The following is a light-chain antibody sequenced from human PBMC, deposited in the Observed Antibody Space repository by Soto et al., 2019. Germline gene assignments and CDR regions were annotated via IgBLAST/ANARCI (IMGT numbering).Light chain of an antibody. V-gene: IGLV1-40*01. CDR1: SSNLGSGFD. CDR3: QSYDSGLSGHVV. CDR2: YND. Sequence: QSVLTQPPSVSGAPGQRVTISCTGSSSNLGSGFDVQWYQQLPGTAPNLLIYYNDNRPSGVPDRFSGSKSGTSASLAITGLEADDEADYYCQSYDSGLSGHVVFGGGTKLTVL. J-gene: IGLJ2*01.